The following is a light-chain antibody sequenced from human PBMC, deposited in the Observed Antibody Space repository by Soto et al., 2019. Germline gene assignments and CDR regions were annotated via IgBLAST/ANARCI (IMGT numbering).Light chain of an antibody. CDR3: QQSYSTPL. CDR1: QSISSY. CDR2: AAS. Sequence: DIQMTQSPSSLSASVGDRVTITFRASQSISSYLNWYQQKPGKAPKLLIYAASSLQSGVPSRFSGSGSGTDFTLTISSLQPEDFATDYCQQSYSTPLFGGGTKVEIK. V-gene: IGKV1-39*01. J-gene: IGKJ4*01.